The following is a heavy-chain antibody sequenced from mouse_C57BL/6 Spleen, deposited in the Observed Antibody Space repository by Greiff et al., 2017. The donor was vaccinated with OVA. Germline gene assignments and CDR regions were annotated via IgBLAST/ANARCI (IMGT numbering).Heavy chain of an antibody. V-gene: IGHV1-39*01. J-gene: IGHJ4*01. D-gene: IGHD2-1*01. CDR3: ARYHAVTTMVTTCYAMDY. Sequence: VQLQQSGPELVKPGASVKLSCKASGYSFTDYNMNWVKQSNGKSLEWIGVINPNYGTTSYNQKFKGKATLTVDQSSSTAYMQLNSLTSEDSAVYYCARYHAVTTMVTTCYAMDYWGQGTSVTVSS. CDR2: INPNYGTT. CDR1: GYSFTDYN.